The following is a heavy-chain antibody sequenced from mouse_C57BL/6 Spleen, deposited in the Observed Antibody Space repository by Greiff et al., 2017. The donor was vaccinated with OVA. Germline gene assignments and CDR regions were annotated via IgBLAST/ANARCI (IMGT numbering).Heavy chain of an antibody. CDR3: ARSRDSHFDC. CDR1: GYTFTNYW. J-gene: IGHJ2*01. V-gene: IGHV1-63*01. Sequence: QVQLQQSGAELVRPGTSVKLSCKASGYTFTNYWIGWAKQRPGHGLEWIGDIYPGGGYTNYNEKFKGKATLTADKSSSTAYMQFSSLTSEDSAIYYCARSRDSHFDCWGKGTTLAVSS. CDR2: IYPGGGYT.